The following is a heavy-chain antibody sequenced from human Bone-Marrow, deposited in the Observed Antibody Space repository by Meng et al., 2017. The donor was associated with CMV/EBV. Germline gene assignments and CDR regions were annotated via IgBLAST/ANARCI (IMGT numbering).Heavy chain of an antibody. J-gene: IGHJ4*02. CDR2: INSDGSST. Sequence: GGSLRLSCAASGFTFSSYWMHWVRQAPGKGLVWVSRINSDGSSTSYADSVKGRFTISRDNSKNTLFVQMNSLRAEDTAVYYCAKGSSSHTGNFDYWGQGTLVTVSS. CDR1: GFTFSSYW. D-gene: IGHD6-13*01. V-gene: IGHV3-74*01. CDR3: AKGSSSHTGNFDY.